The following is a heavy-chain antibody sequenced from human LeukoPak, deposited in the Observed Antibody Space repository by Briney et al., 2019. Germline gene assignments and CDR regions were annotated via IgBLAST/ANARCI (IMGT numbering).Heavy chain of an antibody. V-gene: IGHV3-23*01. CDR1: GFTFGSYG. CDR2: ISGNGDNT. J-gene: IGHJ4*02. D-gene: IGHD3-10*01. CDR3: ANYLSYGPIG. Sequence: GGSLRLSCAASGFTFGSYGMNWVRQAPGKGLEWVSLISGNGDNTYYADSVKGRFTISRDISKNTLFLQTNSLRAEDTAVYYCANYLSYGPIGWGQGTLVIVSS.